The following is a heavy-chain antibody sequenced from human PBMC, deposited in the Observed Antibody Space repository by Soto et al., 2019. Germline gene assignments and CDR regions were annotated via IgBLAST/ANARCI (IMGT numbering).Heavy chain of an antibody. D-gene: IGHD3-3*01. CDR1: GFTFSSYW. CDR2: INSDGSST. J-gene: IGHJ6*02. V-gene: IGHV3-74*01. Sequence: GGSLRLSCAASGFTFSSYWMHWVRQAPGKGLVWVSRINSDGSSTSYADSVKGRFTISRDNAKNTLYLKMNSLRAEDTAVYYCARDKVLRFLEWLQDERWAPSFPKKNYYYYGMDVWGQGTTVTVSS. CDR3: ARDKVLRFLEWLQDERWAPSFPKKNYYYYGMDV.